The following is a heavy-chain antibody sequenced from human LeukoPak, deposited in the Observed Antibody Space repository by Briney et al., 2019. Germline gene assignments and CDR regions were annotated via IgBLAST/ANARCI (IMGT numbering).Heavy chain of an antibody. CDR1: GYSISTGYY. Sequence: SETLSLTCAVSGYSISTGYYWGWIRQPPGKGLEWIGSIYYSGSTYYNPSLRSRVTISVDTSKNQFSLKLSSVTAADTAVYYCARVPPDYYDTSGHHYFDYWGQGTLVTVSS. CDR3: ARVPPDYYDTSGHHYFDY. CDR2: IYYSGST. V-gene: IGHV4-38-2*01. D-gene: IGHD3-22*01. J-gene: IGHJ4*02.